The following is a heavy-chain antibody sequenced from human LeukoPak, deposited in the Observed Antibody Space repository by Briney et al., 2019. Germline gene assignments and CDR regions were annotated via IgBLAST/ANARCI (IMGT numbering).Heavy chain of an antibody. D-gene: IGHD6-19*01. CDR3: ARGLESSGWYGMDV. V-gene: IGHV1-46*01. J-gene: IGHJ6*02. CDR1: GYTFSRYY. CDR2: INTSGATT. Sequence: GASVKVSCQTSGYTFSRYYIHWVRQAPGQGLEWMGIINTSGATTRYGQKFKGRVTATRDTSTSTVYMEMSSLNSEDTAVYYCARGLESSGWYGMDVWGQGTTIIVSS.